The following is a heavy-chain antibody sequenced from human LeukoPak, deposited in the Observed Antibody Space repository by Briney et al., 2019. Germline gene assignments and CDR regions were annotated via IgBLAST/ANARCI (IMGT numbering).Heavy chain of an antibody. CDR3: ARDPGYYYGSGSPGPNYYYYYGMDV. J-gene: IGHJ6*02. Sequence: EASVKVSCKASGYTFTSYAMNWVRQAPGQGLEWMGWINTNTGNPTYAQGFTGRFVFSLDTSVSTAYLQISSLKAEDTAVYYCARDPGYYYGSGSPGPNYYYYYGMDVWGQGTTVAVSS. V-gene: IGHV7-4-1*02. D-gene: IGHD3-10*01. CDR1: GYTFTSYA. CDR2: INTNTGNP.